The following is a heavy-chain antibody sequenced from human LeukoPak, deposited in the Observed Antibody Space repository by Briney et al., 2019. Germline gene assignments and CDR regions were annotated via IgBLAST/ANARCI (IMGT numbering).Heavy chain of an antibody. CDR1: GYTFSSYD. Sequence: ASVKVSCTASGYTFSSYDFNWVRQATGQRPEWMGWMSPNSGDTGYAQKFQDRVTMTRNTSISTAYMELSSLRSDDTAVYYCARGPPNWGYDYWGPGTLVTVSS. CDR2: MSPNSGDT. CDR3: ARGPPNWGYDY. V-gene: IGHV1-8*01. J-gene: IGHJ4*02. D-gene: IGHD7-27*01.